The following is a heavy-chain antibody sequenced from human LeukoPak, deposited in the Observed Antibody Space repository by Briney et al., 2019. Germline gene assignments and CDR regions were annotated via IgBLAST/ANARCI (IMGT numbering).Heavy chain of an antibody. V-gene: IGHV1-46*01. D-gene: IGHD3-22*01. CDR3: ARGGHVRVYDSSAYYGHE. Sequence: ASVKVSCMASGYTFTNYYMHWVRQAPGQGLEWMGIINPSGGSTSYAQKFQGRVTITADKSTSTAYMELSSLRSEDTAVYYCARGGHVRVYDSSAYYGHEWGQGTLVTVSS. J-gene: IGHJ4*02. CDR2: INPSGGST. CDR1: GYTFTNYY.